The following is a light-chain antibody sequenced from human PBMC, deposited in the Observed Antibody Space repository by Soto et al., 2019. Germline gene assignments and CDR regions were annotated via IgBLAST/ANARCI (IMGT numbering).Light chain of an antibody. V-gene: IGLV1-40*01. CDR1: SSNIGAVFD. J-gene: IGLJ1*01. CDR3: QSYDISLRGNV. Sequence: QSVLTQPPSVSGAPGQRVIMSCTGSSSNIGAVFDVHWYQQLPGSAPTLLIYGNTNRPTRVPDRFSGSKGGTSASLTITGLQADDEADYYCQSYDISLRGNVFGPGTKLTVL. CDR2: GNT.